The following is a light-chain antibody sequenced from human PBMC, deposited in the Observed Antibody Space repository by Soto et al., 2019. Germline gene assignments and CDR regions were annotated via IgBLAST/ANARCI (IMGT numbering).Light chain of an antibody. CDR3: SSYISTTTRV. J-gene: IGLJ1*01. Sequence: QSLLTQPASVSGSPGQSITISCTGTSSDVGGYNYVSWYQQHPGKGPKLMIYEVSNRPSGVSNRFSGSKSGNTATLTISGLQAEDEADYYCSSYISTTTRVFGTGTKVTVL. CDR1: SSDVGGYNY. CDR2: EVS. V-gene: IGLV2-14*03.